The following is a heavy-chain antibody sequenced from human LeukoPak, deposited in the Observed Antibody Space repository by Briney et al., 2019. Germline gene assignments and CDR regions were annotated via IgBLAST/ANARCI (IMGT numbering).Heavy chain of an antibody. CDR1: GGSISSGGYS. CDR3: ARVISGYGYYYYGMDV. V-gene: IGHV4-30-2*01. Sequence: SQTLSLTCAVSGGSISSGGYSWSWIRQPPGKGLEWIGEINHSGSTIYNPSLKSRVTISVDTSKNQFSLKLSSVTAADTAVYYCARVISGYGYYYYGMDVWGQGTTVTVSS. J-gene: IGHJ6*02. CDR2: INHSGST. D-gene: IGHD5-12*01.